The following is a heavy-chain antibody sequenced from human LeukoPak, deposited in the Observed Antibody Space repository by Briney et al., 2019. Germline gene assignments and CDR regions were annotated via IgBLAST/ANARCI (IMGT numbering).Heavy chain of an antibody. CDR2: IYYSGST. CDR3: ARHPELYFFDY. V-gene: IGHV4-59*08. J-gene: IGHJ4*02. CDR1: GGSISGSY. Sequence: SETLSLTCTVSGGSISGSYWSWIRQPPGKGLEWIGYIYYSGSTNYNPSLKSRVTISADTSKNQVSLTLSSVTAADTAVYYCARHPELYFFDYWGQGTLVTVSS. D-gene: IGHD3-10*01.